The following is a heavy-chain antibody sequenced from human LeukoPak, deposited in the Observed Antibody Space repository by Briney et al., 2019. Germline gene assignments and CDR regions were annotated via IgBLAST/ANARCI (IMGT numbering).Heavy chain of an antibody. V-gene: IGHV3-11*04. D-gene: IGHD6-19*01. Sequence: GESLRLSCGASGFTFNDYYMTWIRQAPGKGLEWVSYISTHGSIIYYADSVKGRFTISRDNAKNSLYLQMNSLRAEDTAVYYCARGTDDSSGWYWLYWGQGTLVTVSS. CDR3: ARGTDDSSGWYWLY. J-gene: IGHJ4*02. CDR1: GFTFNDYY. CDR2: ISTHGSII.